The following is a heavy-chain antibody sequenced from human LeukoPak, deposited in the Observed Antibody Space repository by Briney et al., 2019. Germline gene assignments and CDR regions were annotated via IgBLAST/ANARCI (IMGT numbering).Heavy chain of an antibody. V-gene: IGHV3-30*14. CDR1: GFTFSSYA. J-gene: IGHJ4*02. CDR3: ARVGDYCTNGVCYKVWDY. Sequence: PGRSLRLSCAASGFTFSSYAMHWVRQAPGKGLEWVAVISYDGSQKYYADSVKGRFTISRDNSKNTLYLQMNSLRAEDTAVYYCARVGDYCTNGVCYKVWDYWGQGTLVTVSS. CDR2: ISYDGSQK. D-gene: IGHD2-8*01.